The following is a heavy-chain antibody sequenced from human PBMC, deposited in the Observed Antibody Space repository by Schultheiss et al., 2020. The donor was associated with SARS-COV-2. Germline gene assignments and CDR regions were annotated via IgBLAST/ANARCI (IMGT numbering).Heavy chain of an antibody. J-gene: IGHJ6*02. CDR2: IKSKTDGGTT. V-gene: IGHV3-15*01. Sequence: GGSLRLSCAASGFTFSNAWMSWVRQAPGKGLEWVGRIKSKTDGGTTDYAAPVKGRFTISRDDSKNTLYLQMNSLKTEDTAVYYCARPHQQWLDLVGMDVWGQGTTVTVSS. CDR1: GFTFSNAW. CDR3: ARPHQQWLDLVGMDV. D-gene: IGHD6-19*01.